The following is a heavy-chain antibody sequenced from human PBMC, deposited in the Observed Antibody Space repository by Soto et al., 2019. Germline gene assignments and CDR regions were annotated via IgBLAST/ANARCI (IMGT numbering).Heavy chain of an antibody. Sequence: QVQLVQSGDEVKKTGASVKVSCRASGYTLTNYGISWVRQAPGQGLFWIGWISGHNGNTLYAQNVQRRLTLTIHTSTNTAYMELMSLKIDDTAMYYCVRDWQLSHWGQGSLVTVS. D-gene: IGHD1-1*01. V-gene: IGHV1-18*01. J-gene: IGHJ4*02. CDR3: VRDWQLSH. CDR1: GYTLTNYG. CDR2: ISGHNGNT.